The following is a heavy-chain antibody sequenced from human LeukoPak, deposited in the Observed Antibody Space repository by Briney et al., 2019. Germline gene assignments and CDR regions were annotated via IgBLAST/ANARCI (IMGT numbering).Heavy chain of an antibody. Sequence: AGGSLRLSCAASGFTFSSYAMSWVRQAPGKGLEWVSAISGSGGSTYYADSVKGRFTISRDNSKNTLYLQMNSLRAEDTAVYYCAKDPTYYYDSSGYYLRYWGQGTLVTVSS. CDR3: AKDPTYYYDSSGYYLRY. CDR2: ISGSGGST. CDR1: GFTFSSYA. D-gene: IGHD3-22*01. V-gene: IGHV3-23*01. J-gene: IGHJ4*02.